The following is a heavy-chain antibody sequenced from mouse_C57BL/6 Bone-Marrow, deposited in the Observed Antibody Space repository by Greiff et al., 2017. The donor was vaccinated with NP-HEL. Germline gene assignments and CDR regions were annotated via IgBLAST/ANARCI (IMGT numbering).Heavy chain of an antibody. D-gene: IGHD1-1*01. J-gene: IGHJ4*01. V-gene: IGHV5-12*01. CDR3: ARLTTVVADYYAMDY. CDR2: ISNGGGST. CDR1: GFTFSDYY. Sequence: EVKLVESGGGLVQPGGSLKLSCAASGFTFSDYYMYWVRQTPEKRLEWVAYISNGGGSTYYPDTVKGRFTISRDNAKNTLYLQMSRLKSEDTAMYYCARLTTVVADYYAMDYWGQGTSVTVSS.